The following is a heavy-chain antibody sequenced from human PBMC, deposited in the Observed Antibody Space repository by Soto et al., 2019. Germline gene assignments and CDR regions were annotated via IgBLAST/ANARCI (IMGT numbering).Heavy chain of an antibody. V-gene: IGHV3-73*01. CDR3: VRLNQYTVVEVNY. D-gene: IGHD2-15*01. CDR1: GFTFSDSA. CDR2: IRSKPKNYAT. Sequence: PGGSLRLSCAASGFTFSDSAMHWVRQASGKGLEWVGRIRSKPKNYATAYAASVKGRFTISSDDSKNTAYLQMNSLKTEDTAVYYCVRLNQYTVVEVNYWCQGTLVTVSS. J-gene: IGHJ4*02.